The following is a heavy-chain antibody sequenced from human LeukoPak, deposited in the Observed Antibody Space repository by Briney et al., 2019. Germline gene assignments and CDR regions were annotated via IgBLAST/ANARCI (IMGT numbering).Heavy chain of an antibody. CDR2: TYYSGST. V-gene: IGHV4-59*01. J-gene: IGHJ6*02. CDR3: ARDQVDYYYGMDV. Sequence: SETLSLTCTVSGGSISSYYWSWIRQPPGKGLEWIGYTYYSGSTNYNPSLKSRVTISVDTSKNQFSLKLSSVTAADTAVYYCARDQVDYYYGMDVWGQGTTVTVSS. CDR1: GGSISSYY.